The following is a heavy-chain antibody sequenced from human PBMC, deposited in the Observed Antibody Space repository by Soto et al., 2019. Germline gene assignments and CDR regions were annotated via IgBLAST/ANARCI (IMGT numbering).Heavy chain of an antibody. J-gene: IGHJ5*02. V-gene: IGHV1-69*02. CDR1: GGTFSSYT. Sequence: SVKVSCKASGGTFSSYTISWVRQAPGQGLEWMGRIIPILGIANYAQKFQGRVTITADKSTSTAYMELSSLRSEDTAVYYCARGRIAAAGTGVGFDPWGQGTLVTVSS. CDR3: ARGRIAAAGTGVGFDP. D-gene: IGHD6-13*01. CDR2: IIPILGIA.